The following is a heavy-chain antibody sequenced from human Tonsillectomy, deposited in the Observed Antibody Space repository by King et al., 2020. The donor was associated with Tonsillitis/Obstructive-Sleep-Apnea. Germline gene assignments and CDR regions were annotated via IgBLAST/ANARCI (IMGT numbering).Heavy chain of an antibody. CDR3: ARLSCSSTSFYYYCDIDV. J-gene: IGHJ6*02. CDR2: IDPTDSYS. Sequence: VQLVESGAEVKKPGESLRISCKGSGYSFSSYWISWVRQMPGKGLEWMGRIDPTDSYSNYSPSFQGHVTMSADKSIGTAFLQWSSLKASDTAMYYCARLSCSSTSFYYYCDIDVWGPGTTVTVSS. V-gene: IGHV5-10-1*03. D-gene: IGHD2-2*01. CDR1: GYSFSSYW.